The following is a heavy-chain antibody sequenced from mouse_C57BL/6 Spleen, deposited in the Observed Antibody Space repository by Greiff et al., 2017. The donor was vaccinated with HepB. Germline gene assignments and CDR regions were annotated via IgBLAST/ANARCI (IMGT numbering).Heavy chain of an antibody. CDR3: TTDGTTGAY. CDR2: IDPENGDT. J-gene: IGHJ3*01. V-gene: IGHV14-4*01. Sequence: EVQLVESGAELVRPGASVKLSCTASGFNIKDDYMHWVKQRPEQGLEWIGWIDPENGDTEYASKFQGKATITADTSSNTAYLQLSSLTSEDTAVYYCTTDGTTGAYWGQGTLVTVSA. D-gene: IGHD2-3*01. CDR1: GFNIKDDY.